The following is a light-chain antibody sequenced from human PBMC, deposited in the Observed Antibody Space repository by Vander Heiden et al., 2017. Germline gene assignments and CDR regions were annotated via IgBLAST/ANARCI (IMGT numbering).Light chain of an antibody. J-gene: IGKJ2*01. CDR2: AAS. CDR1: QSISTY. V-gene: IGKV1-39*01. CDR3: QHSDSTPLYT. Sequence: DIQMTQSPSSLSASVGDRVTITCRASQSISTYLNWYQQKPGKAPKLLIYAASSLQSGVPSRFSGSGSGTDFTLTISSLQPEDFAPYYCQHSDSTPLYTFGQGTKLEIK.